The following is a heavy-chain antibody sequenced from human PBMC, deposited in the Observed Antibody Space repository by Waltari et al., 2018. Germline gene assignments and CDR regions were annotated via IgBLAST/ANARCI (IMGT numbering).Heavy chain of an antibody. V-gene: IGHV3-30*18. J-gene: IGHJ6*02. CDR1: GFHFPPPG. CDR2: ISYDGSKT. D-gene: IGHD3-10*01. Sequence: QVQLVESGGGVVQPGRSLRLSCAASGFHFPPPGMHWVRQAPGKGLEWVTLISYDGSKTYYADSVKGRFTIARDNSKDTVYLQMNSLRAEDTAVYYCAKGLWESPPYYYYAMDVWGQGTTVTVS. CDR3: AKGLWESPPYYYYAMDV.